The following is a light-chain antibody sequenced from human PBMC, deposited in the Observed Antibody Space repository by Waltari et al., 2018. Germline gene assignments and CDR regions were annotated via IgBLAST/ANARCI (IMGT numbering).Light chain of an antibody. CDR3: MNGTTWPYT. V-gene: IGKV2-30*01. J-gene: IGKJ2*01. Sequence: QILLYPCENTHLNRFQERPGQSPGCLLYNVSKRDTRVPDRFTGIGSGTDFTLKISRDEAEDFGVYYCMNGTTWPYTFGQGTKLDIK. CDR2: NVS. CDR1: QILLYPCENTH.